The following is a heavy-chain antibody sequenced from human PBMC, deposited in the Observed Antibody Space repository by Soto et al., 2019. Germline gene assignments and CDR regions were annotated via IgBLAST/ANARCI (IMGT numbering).Heavy chain of an antibody. D-gene: IGHD2-2*01. CDR2: IHHSGST. CDR1: GDSISSNNW. J-gene: IGHJ5*02. V-gene: IGHV4-4*02. CDR3: ARARQYCSSSSCYLDP. Sequence: SDTLSLTCGVSGDSISSNNWWNWVRQPPGKGLEWIGEIHHSGSTNYNPSLKSRVTISVDKSKNQFSLKLNSVTAADTAVYYCARARQYCSSSSCYLDPWGQGALVTVSS.